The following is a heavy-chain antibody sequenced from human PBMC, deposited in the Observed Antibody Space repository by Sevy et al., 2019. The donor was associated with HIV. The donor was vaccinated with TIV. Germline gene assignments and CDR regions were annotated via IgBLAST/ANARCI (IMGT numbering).Heavy chain of an antibody. V-gene: IGHV3-21*01. D-gene: IGHD2-2*01. J-gene: IGHJ3*02. CDR2: ISGSSNYI. CDR3: ARRDCTITSCHRGDAFDI. Sequence: GGSLRLSCAASGFTFSSYSMNWVRQAPGKGLEWVSSISGSSNYIYYADSMKGRFTISRDNAKNSLYLQMNSLRAEDTAGYYCARRDCTITSCHRGDAFDIWGQGTMVTVSS. CDR1: GFTFSSYS.